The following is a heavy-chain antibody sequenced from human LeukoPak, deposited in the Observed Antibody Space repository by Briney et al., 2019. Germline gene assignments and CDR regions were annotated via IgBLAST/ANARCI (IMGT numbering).Heavy chain of an antibody. CDR3: ARGSYDFWSGYYTAVDY. D-gene: IGHD3-3*01. CDR2: NYNSGSM. V-gene: IGHV4-61*02. Sequence: PSQTLSLTCTVSGGSISSGSYYWSWIRQPVGKGLEWIGRNYNSGSMNYHPSNKCRVTISAETSKNQFSTKLSSVTAADTAVYYCARGSYDFWSGYYTAVDYWGQGTLVTVSS. J-gene: IGHJ4*02. CDR1: GGSISSGSYY.